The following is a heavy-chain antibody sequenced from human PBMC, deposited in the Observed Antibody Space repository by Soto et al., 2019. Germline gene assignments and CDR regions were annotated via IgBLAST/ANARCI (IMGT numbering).Heavy chain of an antibody. D-gene: IGHD3-22*01. J-gene: IGHJ4*02. CDR3: AKELKYYYDSSGYYYY. V-gene: IGHV3-23*01. CDR1: GFTFSNYA. CDR2: ISGSGGST. Sequence: GGSLRLSCAASGFTFSNYAMSWVRLAPGTGLEWVSAISGSGGSTYYADSVKGRFTISRDNSKNTLYLQMNSLRAEDTAVYYCAKELKYYYDSSGYYYYWGQGTLVTVSS.